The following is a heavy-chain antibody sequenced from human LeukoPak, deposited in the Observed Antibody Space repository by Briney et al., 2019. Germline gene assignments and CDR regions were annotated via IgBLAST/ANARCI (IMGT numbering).Heavy chain of an antibody. J-gene: IGHJ4*02. CDR2: INPKNGDT. V-gene: IGHV1-2*06. D-gene: IGHD2-15*01. Sequence: ASVKVSCKSFGYTFTANYIHWVRQASGQGLEWMGRINPKNGDTIYAQRFQGRVTMTRDTSLSSAYMDVSSLRSDDTAAYFCARESSTSMGYCSGNDCDKDFDYWGQGTLVTVSA. CDR3: ARESSTSMGYCSGNDCDKDFDY. CDR1: GYTFTANY.